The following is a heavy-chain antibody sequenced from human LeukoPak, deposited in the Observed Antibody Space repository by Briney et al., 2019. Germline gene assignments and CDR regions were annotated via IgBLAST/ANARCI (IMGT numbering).Heavy chain of an antibody. CDR2: IDPTDSYT. CDR1: GYSFTSYW. D-gene: IGHD3-10*01. J-gene: IGHJ5*02. V-gene: IGHV5-10-1*01. Sequence: GESLKISCKGSGYSFTSYWITWVRQMPGKGLEWMGRIDPTDSYTNYSPSFQGHVTISVDKSISTAYLQWSSLKASDTAMYYCARLEFGGLYTWGQGTLVTVSS. CDR3: ARLEFGGLYT.